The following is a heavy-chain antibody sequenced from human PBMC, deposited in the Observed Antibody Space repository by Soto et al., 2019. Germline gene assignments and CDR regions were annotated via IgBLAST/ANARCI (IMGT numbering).Heavy chain of an antibody. CDR1: GYTFTSYG. Sequence: QVQLVQSGAEVKKPGASVKVSCKASGYTFTSYGISWVRQAAGQGLEWMGWTSAYNGNTNYAQKLQGRVTMTTATSTSTAYMELRSLRSDDTAVYYCARRQWLVGGYYYGLDVWGQGTTVTVSS. V-gene: IGHV1-18*01. CDR3: ARRQWLVGGYYYGLDV. D-gene: IGHD6-19*01. J-gene: IGHJ6*02. CDR2: TSAYNGNT.